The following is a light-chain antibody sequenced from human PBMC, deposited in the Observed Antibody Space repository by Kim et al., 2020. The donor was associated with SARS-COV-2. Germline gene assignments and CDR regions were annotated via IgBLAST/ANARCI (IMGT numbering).Light chain of an antibody. J-gene: IGLJ2*01. CDR2: GKN. Sequence: SSELTQDPAVSVALGQTVRITCQGDSLRSDYASWYQQKPGQAPVLVIYGKNNRPSGIPDRFPGSSSGNTAPLTITGAQAEDEADYYCNSRDSSGNHVVLG. CDR1: SLRSDY. V-gene: IGLV3-19*01. CDR3: NSRDSSGNHVV.